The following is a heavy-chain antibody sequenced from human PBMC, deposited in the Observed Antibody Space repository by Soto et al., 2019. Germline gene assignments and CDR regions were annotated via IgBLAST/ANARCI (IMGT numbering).Heavy chain of an antibody. J-gene: IGHJ4*02. V-gene: IGHV3-23*01. CDR2: ISKSGDST. Sequence: GGSLRLSCAASGVTFTSYAMTWFRQFPGEGLQWVSSISKSGDSTYYADSVKGRFTTSRDNSKNTLYLQMNSLRAEDTAIYYCAKGSFGFDYWGQGTLVTVSS. CDR3: AKGSFGFDY. D-gene: IGHD3-10*01. CDR1: GVTFTSYA.